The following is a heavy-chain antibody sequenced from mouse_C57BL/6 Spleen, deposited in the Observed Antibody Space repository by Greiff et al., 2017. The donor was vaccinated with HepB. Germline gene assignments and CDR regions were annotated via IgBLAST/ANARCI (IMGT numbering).Heavy chain of an antibody. CDR2: IDPETGGT. CDR1: GYTFTDYE. J-gene: IGHJ1*03. CDR3: TSPYYYGSSYVWYFDV. Sequence: QVQLQQSGAELVRPGASVTLSCKASGYTFTDYEMHWVKQTPVHGLEWIGAIDPETGGTAYNQKFKGKAILTADKSSSTAYMELRSLTSEDSAVYYCTSPYYYGSSYVWYFDVWGTGTTVTVSS. D-gene: IGHD1-1*01. V-gene: IGHV1-15*01.